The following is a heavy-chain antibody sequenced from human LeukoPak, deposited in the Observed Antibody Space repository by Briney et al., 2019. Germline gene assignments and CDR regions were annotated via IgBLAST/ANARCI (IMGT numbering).Heavy chain of an antibody. CDR2: ITSSGDGT. Sequence: GGSLRLSCAASGSTFSIYAMSWVRQAPGKGLQRVSSITSSGDGTYYADSVKGRFTISRDNSENMLYLQMNSLRVEDTAVYFCAKDRPNYYGSNGHYYRRDGDYWGQGTLVAVSS. CDR3: AKDRPNYYGSNGHYYRRDGDY. CDR1: GSTFSIYA. D-gene: IGHD3-22*01. V-gene: IGHV3-23*01. J-gene: IGHJ4*02.